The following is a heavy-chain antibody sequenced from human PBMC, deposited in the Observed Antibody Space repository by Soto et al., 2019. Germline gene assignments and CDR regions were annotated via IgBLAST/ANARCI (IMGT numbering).Heavy chain of an antibody. CDR3: ARGNSGYVELEY. CDR1: GFTFSSHW. V-gene: IGHV3-7*03. D-gene: IGHD5-12*01. CDR2: IKQDGSEK. J-gene: IGHJ4*02. Sequence: EVQLVESGGGLVQPGGSLRLSCAASGFTFSSHWMSWVRQAPGKGLEWVANIKQDGSEKYYVDSVKGRFTISRDNAKNSLYLQMGSLRAEDTAVYYCARGNSGYVELEYWDQGILVTVSS.